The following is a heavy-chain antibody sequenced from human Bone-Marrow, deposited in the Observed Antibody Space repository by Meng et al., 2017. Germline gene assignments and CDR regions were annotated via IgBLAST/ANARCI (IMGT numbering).Heavy chain of an antibody. V-gene: IGHV3-33*08. CDR3: ARPGYSSSWTLDY. CDR2: IWYDGSNK. CDR1: GFTVSSNY. J-gene: IGHJ4*02. D-gene: IGHD6-13*01. Sequence: GESLKISCAASGFTVSSNYMSWVRQAPGKGLEWVAVIWYDGSNKYYADSVKGRFTISRDNSKNTLYLQMNSLRAEDTAVYYCARPGYSSSWTLDYWGQGTLVTVSS.